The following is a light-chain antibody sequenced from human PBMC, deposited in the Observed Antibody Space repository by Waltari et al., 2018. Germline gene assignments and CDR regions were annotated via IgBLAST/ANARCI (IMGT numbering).Light chain of an antibody. Sequence: CGASQGVGRALAWYKQKPGQAPRLLIYDASSRATGISDKFSGSGSGTDFSLTISRVEPEDFAVYFCQMYVRLPVTFGQGTKVEVK. V-gene: IGKV3-20*01. CDR3: QMYVRLPVT. J-gene: IGKJ1*01. CDR1: QGVGRA. CDR2: DAS.